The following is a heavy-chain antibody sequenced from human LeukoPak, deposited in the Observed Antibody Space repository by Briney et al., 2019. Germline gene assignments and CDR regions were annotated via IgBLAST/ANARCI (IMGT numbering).Heavy chain of an antibody. J-gene: IGHJ4*02. CDR2: INSDGSST. D-gene: IGHD2-15*01. CDR1: GFTFSREW. V-gene: IGHV3-74*01. Sequence: GGSLRLSCAASGFTFSREWMHWVRQVPGKGPVWVSRINSDGSSTTYADSVKGRFTVSRDNAKNTLYLQMNSLRGEDTAVYYCARMPGGSYYHRLDSWGQGTLVTVSS. CDR3: ARMPGGSYYHRLDS.